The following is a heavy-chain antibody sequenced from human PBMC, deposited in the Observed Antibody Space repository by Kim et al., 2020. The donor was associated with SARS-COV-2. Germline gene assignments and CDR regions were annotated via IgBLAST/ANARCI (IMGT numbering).Heavy chain of an antibody. CDR2: ISWNSGSI. CDR3: AKDHSNYYDSSVFGY. J-gene: IGHJ4*02. V-gene: IGHV3-9*01. D-gene: IGHD3-22*01. CDR1: GFTFDDYA. Sequence: GGSLRLSCAASGFTFDDYAMHWVRQAPGKGLEWVSGISWNSGSIGYADSVKGRFTISRDNAKNSLYLQMNSLRAEDTALYYCAKDHSNYYDSSVFGYWGQGTLVTVSS.